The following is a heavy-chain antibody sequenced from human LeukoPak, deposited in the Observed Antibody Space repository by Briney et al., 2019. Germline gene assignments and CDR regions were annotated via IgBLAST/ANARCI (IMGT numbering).Heavy chain of an antibody. CDR1: GFTFSNAW. D-gene: IGHD6-6*01. Sequence: PGGSLRLSCAASGFTFSNAWMSWVRQAPGKGLEWVGRIKSKTDGGTTDYAAPVKGRFTISRDDSKNTLYLQMNSLKTEDTAVYYCTTVYSSSFSAFDIWGQGTMVTVSS. V-gene: IGHV3-15*01. CDR3: TTVYSSSFSAFDI. CDR2: IKSKTDGGTT. J-gene: IGHJ3*02.